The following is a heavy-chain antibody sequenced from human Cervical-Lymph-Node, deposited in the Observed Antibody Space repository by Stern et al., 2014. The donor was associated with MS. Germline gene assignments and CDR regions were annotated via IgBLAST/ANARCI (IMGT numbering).Heavy chain of an antibody. D-gene: IGHD2-2*01. CDR3: GSANCSSTSCPNWFDP. J-gene: IGHJ5*02. Sequence: QVQLQESGPGLVKPSQTLSLTCTVSGGSISSGDYYWSWIRQPPGKGLEWIGYIYYSGSTYYNPSLKSRVTISVDTSKNQFSLKLSSVTAADTAVYYCGSANCSSTSCPNWFDPWGQGTLVTVSS. CDR2: IYYSGST. CDR1: GGSISSGDYY. V-gene: IGHV4-30-4*01.